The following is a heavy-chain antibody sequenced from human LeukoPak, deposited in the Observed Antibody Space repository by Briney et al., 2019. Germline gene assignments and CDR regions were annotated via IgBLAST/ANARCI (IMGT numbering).Heavy chain of an antibody. CDR2: IYYSGST. D-gene: IGHD3-22*01. CDR1: GGSISSYY. Sequence: SETLSLTCTVSGGSISSYYWSWLRQPPGKGLEWIGYIYYSGSTNYNPSLKSRVTISVGTSKNQFSLKLSSVTAADTAVYYCARVLGDSGYYYVGGGAYYYYGMDVWGQGTTVTVSS. CDR3: ARVLGDSGYYYVGGGAYYYYGMDV. J-gene: IGHJ6*02. V-gene: IGHV4-59*01.